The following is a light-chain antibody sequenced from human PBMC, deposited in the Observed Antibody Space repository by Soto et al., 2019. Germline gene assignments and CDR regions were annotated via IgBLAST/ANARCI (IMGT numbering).Light chain of an antibody. CDR2: DAS. Sequence: EIVLTQSPATLSLSPGERATLSCRASQSVSSYLAWYQQKPGQAPRLLIYDASNRATGIPARFSGSGSGTDYTLGISSLEPEDFAVYYYQQRSNWPPTFGQGTKVEIK. J-gene: IGKJ1*01. CDR1: QSVSSY. V-gene: IGKV3-11*01. CDR3: QQRSNWPPT.